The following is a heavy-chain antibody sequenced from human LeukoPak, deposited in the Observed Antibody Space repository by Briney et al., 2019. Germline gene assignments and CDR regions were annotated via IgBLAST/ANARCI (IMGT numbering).Heavy chain of an antibody. CDR3: ARNLAQTTRGRNFDY. Sequence: HGESLKISCKGSGYSFTSYWIGWVRQMPGKGLEWMGIIYPGDSDTRYSPSFQGQVTISADKSISTAYLQWSSLKASDAAMYYCARNLAQTTRGRNFDYWGQGTLVTVSS. V-gene: IGHV5-51*01. CDR2: IYPGDSDT. J-gene: IGHJ4*02. D-gene: IGHD1/OR15-1a*01. CDR1: GYSFTSYW.